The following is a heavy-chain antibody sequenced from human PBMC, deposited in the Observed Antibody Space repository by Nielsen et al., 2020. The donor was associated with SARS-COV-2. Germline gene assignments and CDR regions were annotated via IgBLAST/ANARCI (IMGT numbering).Heavy chain of an antibody. J-gene: IGHJ5*02. CDR2: ISAYNGNT. CDR3: ATVLGDDIRFDP. Sequence: ASVKVSCKASGYTFTSYGISWVRQAPGQGLEWMGWISAYNGNTNYAQKLQGRVTMTEDTSTDTAYMELSSLRSEDTAVYYCATVLGDDIRFDPWGQGTLVTVSS. CDR1: GYTFTSYG. D-gene: IGHD3-16*01. V-gene: IGHV1-18*04.